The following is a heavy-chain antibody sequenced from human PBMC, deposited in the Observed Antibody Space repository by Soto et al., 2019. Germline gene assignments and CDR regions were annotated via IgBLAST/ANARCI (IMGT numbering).Heavy chain of an antibody. CDR1: GFTFDDYA. J-gene: IGHJ4*02. Sequence: EVQLVESGGGLVQPGRSLRLSCAASGFTFDDYAMHWVRQAPGKGLEWVSGISWNSGSIGYADSVKGRFTISRDNAKNSLYMQMKSLRAEDTALYYCAKDARDGGYYDFWSGYLTNWGQGTLVTVSS. D-gene: IGHD3-3*01. CDR3: AKDARDGGYYDFWSGYLTN. V-gene: IGHV3-9*01. CDR2: ISWNSGSI.